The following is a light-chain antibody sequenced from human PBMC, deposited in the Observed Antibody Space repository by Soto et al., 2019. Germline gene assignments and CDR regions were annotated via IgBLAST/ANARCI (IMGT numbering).Light chain of an antibody. J-gene: IGLJ3*02. CDR3: ATWDDSLNARGV. CDR2: NNN. Sequence: QSVLTQPPSASGTPGQRVTISCSGSRSNIGNNAVTWYQQFPGTAPKLLIYNNNQRPSGVPDRFSGSKSGTSASLAIRGLPSEDEADYYCATWDDSLNARGVFGGGTQLTVL. V-gene: IGLV1-44*01. CDR1: RSNIGNNA.